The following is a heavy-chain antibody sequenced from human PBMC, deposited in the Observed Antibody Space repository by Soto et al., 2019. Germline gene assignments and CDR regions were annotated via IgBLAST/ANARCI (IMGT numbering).Heavy chain of an antibody. CDR3: ARKNVVDWYFDL. Sequence: TSETLSLTCAVSGYSISSGYYWGWIRQSPGKGLEWIGSIYHSGSTYYNPSLKSRVTISVDTSKNQFSLKLSSVTAADTAVYYCARKNVVDWYFDLWGRGTLVTVSS. J-gene: IGHJ2*01. V-gene: IGHV4-38-2*01. CDR1: GYSISSGYY. D-gene: IGHD2-15*01. CDR2: IYHSGST.